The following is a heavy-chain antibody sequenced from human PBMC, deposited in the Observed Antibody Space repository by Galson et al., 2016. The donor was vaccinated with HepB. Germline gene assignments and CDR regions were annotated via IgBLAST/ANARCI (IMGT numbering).Heavy chain of an antibody. Sequence: SVKVSCKASGFHFLSSSMQWVRQARGQRLEWIGWVGVGSGSTNYARKFQERVNITRDMLTSTAYLELTSLKSEDTAVYFCAAVRSWVGGMDVWGQGTTVIVSS. CDR3: AAVRSWVGGMDV. J-gene: IGHJ6*02. CDR1: GFHFLSSS. D-gene: IGHD6-13*01. V-gene: IGHV1-58*02. CDR2: VGVGSGST.